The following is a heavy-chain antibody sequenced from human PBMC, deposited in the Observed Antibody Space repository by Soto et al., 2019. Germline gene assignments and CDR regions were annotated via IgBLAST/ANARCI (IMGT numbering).Heavy chain of an antibody. CDR2: IDWDDDK. D-gene: IGHD3-22*01. CDR3: ARNFYDTGNHYARIDY. CDR1: GFSFSTSGMC. J-gene: IGHJ4*02. V-gene: IGHV2-70*01. Sequence: SGPTLVNPKQTLTLAGTFSGFSFSTSGMCVSWIRQPPGKALEWLALIDWDDDKFYVTSLKTRLTISRDTSKNQVVLTMTNMDPLDTATYYCARNFYDTGNHYARIDYWGPGTLVTVSS.